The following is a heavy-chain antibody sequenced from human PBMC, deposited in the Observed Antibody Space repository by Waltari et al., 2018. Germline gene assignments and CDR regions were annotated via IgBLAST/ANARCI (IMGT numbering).Heavy chain of an antibody. CDR3: ARGFHEMADDAFDI. CDR2: IYSGGST. D-gene: IGHD6-19*01. Sequence: EVQLVESGGGLIQPGGSLRLSCAASGFTVSSNYMSWVRQAPGKGLEWVSVIYSGGSTYYADSVKGRFTISRDNSKNTLYLQMNSLRSEDTAVYYCARGFHEMADDAFDIWGQGTMVTVSS. J-gene: IGHJ3*02. CDR1: GFTVSSNY. V-gene: IGHV3-53*01.